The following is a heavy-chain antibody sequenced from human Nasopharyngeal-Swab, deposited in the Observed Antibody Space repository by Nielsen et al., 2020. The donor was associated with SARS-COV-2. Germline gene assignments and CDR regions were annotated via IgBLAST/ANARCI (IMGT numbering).Heavy chain of an antibody. CDR2: IYYSGST. J-gene: IGHJ6*02. V-gene: IGHV4-39*02. CDR1: GRSISSSSSY. CDR3: ARDPHSSGWWGYGMDV. D-gene: IGHD6-19*01. Sequence: SETLSLTCTVSGRSISSSSSYWGWIRQPPGKGLEWVGSIYYSGSTYYTPSLNSRVTISVDTSKSQFSLKLRSVTAADTAVYYCARDPHSSGWWGYGMDVWGQGTTVTVSS.